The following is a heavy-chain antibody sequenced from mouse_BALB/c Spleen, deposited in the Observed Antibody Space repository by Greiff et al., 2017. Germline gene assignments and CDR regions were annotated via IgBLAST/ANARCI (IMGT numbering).Heavy chain of an antibody. CDR1: GFTFSSYA. Sequence: EVQRVESGGGLVKPGGSLKLSCAASGFTFSSYAMSWVRQTPEKRLEWVASISSGGSTYYPDSVKGRFTISRDNARNILYLQMSSLRSEDTAMYYCARGRAYYGSSYNWYFDVWGAGTTVTVSS. D-gene: IGHD1-1*01. J-gene: IGHJ1*01. CDR3: ARGRAYYGSSYNWYFDV. V-gene: IGHV5-6-5*01. CDR2: ISSGGST.